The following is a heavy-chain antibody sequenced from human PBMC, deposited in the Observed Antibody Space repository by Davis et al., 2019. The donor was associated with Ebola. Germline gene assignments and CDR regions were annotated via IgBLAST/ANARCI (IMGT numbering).Heavy chain of an antibody. CDR1: GGTFSSYA. Sequence: SVKVSCKASGGTFSSYAIDWVRQAPGQGLEWMGGIVPVVEKANYAQMFQGRVTMTTDTSTSTAYMELRSLRSDDTAVYYCARFLGGSLLIDYWGQGTLVTVSS. D-gene: IGHD1-26*01. J-gene: IGHJ4*02. CDR3: ARFLGGSLLIDY. CDR2: IVPVVEKA. V-gene: IGHV1-69*10.